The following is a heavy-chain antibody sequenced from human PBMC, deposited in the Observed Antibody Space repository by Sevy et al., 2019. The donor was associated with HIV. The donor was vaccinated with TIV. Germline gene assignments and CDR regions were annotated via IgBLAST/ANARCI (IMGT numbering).Heavy chain of an antibody. J-gene: IGHJ6*02. CDR1: GFAFTNYYA. Sequence: GGSLRLSCTASGFAFTNYYAMHWVRQAPGKGLEWVALISYDGSDKFYAASVKGRFTITRDNFKNTPYLQMNGLTTEDTAVYYCARPRANYVDHYFFYAMDVWGQGTTVTVSS. CDR2: ISYDGSDK. CDR3: ARPRANYVDHYFFYAMDV. V-gene: IGHV3-30-3*01. D-gene: IGHD4-17*01.